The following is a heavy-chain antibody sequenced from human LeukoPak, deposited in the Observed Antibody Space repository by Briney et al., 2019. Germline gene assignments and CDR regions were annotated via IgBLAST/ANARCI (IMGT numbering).Heavy chain of an antibody. J-gene: IGHJ6*02. CDR2: INPNSGGT. V-gene: IGHV1-2*02. Sequence: ASVKVSCKASGYTFTGYYMHWVRQAPGQGLEWMGWINPNSGGTNYAQKFQGRVTMTRDTSISTAYMELSRLRSDDTAVYYCARDRAGFRRSYYYGMDVWGQGTTVTVSS. D-gene: IGHD3-10*01. CDR1: GYTFTGYY. CDR3: ARDRAGFRRSYYYGMDV.